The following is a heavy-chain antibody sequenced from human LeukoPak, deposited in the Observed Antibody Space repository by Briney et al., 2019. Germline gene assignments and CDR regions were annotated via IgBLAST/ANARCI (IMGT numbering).Heavy chain of an antibody. D-gene: IGHD3-10*02. CDR3: AKDLSSGSYGLDY. CDR1: GFTFSHYG. V-gene: IGHV3-30*02. J-gene: IGHJ4*02. Sequence: GGSLRLSCAPSGFTFSHYGMHWVRQAPGKRLEWVTFIWSDGSNKYYADSVKGRFTVSRDNSKNTLYLQMNSLRAEDTALYYCAKDLSSGSYGLDYWGQGTLVTVSS. CDR2: IWSDGSNK.